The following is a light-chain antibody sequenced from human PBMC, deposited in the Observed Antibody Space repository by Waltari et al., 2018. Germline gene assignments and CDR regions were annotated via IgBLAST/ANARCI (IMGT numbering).Light chain of an antibody. Sequence: QSVLTQPPSASGTPGQRLTISCSGSSSNIGSNTVNWYQQLPGPAPTLLIYSNVQRPSGVPDRFSGSKSGTSASLAISGLQSEDEADYYCPTWDDSLNGRVFGGGTKLTVL. CDR3: PTWDDSLNGRV. J-gene: IGLJ3*02. V-gene: IGLV1-44*01. CDR2: SNV. CDR1: SSNIGSNT.